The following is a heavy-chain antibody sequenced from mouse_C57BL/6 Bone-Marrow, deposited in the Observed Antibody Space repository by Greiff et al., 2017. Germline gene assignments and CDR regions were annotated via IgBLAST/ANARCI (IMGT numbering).Heavy chain of an antibody. J-gene: IGHJ2*01. D-gene: IGHD1-1*01. CDR2: ISNLAYSI. CDR1: GFTFSDYG. Sequence: EVQRVESGGGLVQPGGSLKLSCAASGFTFSDYGMAWVRQAPRKGPEWVAFISNLAYSIYYADTVTGRFTISRENAKNTLYLEMSSLRSEDTAMYYCARREYYGSLDYWGQGTTLTVSS. CDR3: ARREYYGSLDY. V-gene: IGHV5-15*01.